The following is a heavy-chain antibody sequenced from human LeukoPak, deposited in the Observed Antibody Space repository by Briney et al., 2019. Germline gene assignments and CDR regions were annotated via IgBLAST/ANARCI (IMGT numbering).Heavy chain of an antibody. D-gene: IGHD3-9*01. J-gene: IGHJ6*02. CDR1: GFTFSSYA. CDR2: ISGDGRNI. V-gene: IGHV3-74*01. Sequence: PGGSLRLSCAASGFTFSSYAMHWVRQDPREGLVWVSRISGDGRNINYADSVRGRFTISRDNAKNTLYLQMNTLRVEDTAVYYCTRDLMDYDVSTGLHHYYMDVWGQGTTVTVSS. CDR3: TRDLMDYDVSTGLHHYYMDV.